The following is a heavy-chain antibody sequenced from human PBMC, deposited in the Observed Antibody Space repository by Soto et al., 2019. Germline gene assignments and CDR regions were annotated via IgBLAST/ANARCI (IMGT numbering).Heavy chain of an antibody. CDR2: ISTSSLYI. V-gene: IGHV3-21*01. J-gene: IGHJ3*02. CDR1: GFTFSDYS. Sequence: PGGSLRLSCTASGFTFSDYSMNWVRQAPGKGLEWVSSISTSSLYIYYTDSVKGRFTISRDNPKMSLYLRMSSLRPEDTAVYYCAKYSGGSDAFDIWGRGTMVTVSS. D-gene: IGHD4-17*01. CDR3: AKYSGGSDAFDI.